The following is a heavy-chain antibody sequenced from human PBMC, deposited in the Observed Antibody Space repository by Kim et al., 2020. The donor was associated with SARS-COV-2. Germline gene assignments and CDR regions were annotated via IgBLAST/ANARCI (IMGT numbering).Heavy chain of an antibody. CDR1: GFIVNTYS. V-gene: IGHV3-21*06. D-gene: IGHD2-15*01. Sequence: GGSLRLSCEVSGFIVNTYSMNWVRQAPGKGLEWVSFISSRRSDTYYADSLKGRFTISRDNAKNSVYLQINSLRVEDTGVYYCARMNCPGGNCYAGPYYYGMAVWGHGTTVTVSS. J-gene: IGHJ6*02. CDR2: ISSRRSDT. CDR3: ARMNCPGGNCYAGPYYYGMAV.